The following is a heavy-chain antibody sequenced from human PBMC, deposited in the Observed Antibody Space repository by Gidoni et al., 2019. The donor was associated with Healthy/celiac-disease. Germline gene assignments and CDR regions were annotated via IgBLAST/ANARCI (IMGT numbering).Heavy chain of an antibody. CDR1: GGSFSGYY. Sequence: QVQLQQWGAGLLKPSETLSLTCAVYGGSFSGYYWSWIRQPPGKGLEWIGEINHSGSTNYNPSLKSRVTISVDTSKNQFSLKLSSVTAADTAVYYCARHGGNYYGSGSYYKYYYYYGMDVWGQGTTVTVSS. CDR3: ARHGGNYYGSGSYYKYYYYYGMDV. J-gene: IGHJ6*02. V-gene: IGHV4-34*01. CDR2: INHSGST. D-gene: IGHD3-10*01.